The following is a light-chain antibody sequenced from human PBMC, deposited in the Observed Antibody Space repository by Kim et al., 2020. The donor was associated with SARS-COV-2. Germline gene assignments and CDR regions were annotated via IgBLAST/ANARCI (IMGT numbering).Light chain of an antibody. Sequence: VALGQTARITCGGNNIGTKNVHWYQQKPGQAPVLVIYRNNYRPSEIPERFSGSNSGNTATLTISRAQAGDESDYYCQVWDSSSAVVFGGGTQLTVL. CDR2: RNN. V-gene: IGLV3-9*01. CDR3: QVWDSSSAVV. CDR1: NIGTKN. J-gene: IGLJ2*01.